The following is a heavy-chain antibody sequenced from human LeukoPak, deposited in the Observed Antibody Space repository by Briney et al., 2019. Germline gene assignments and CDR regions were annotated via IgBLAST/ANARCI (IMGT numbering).Heavy chain of an antibody. CDR3: AIIAVGGVDPFDS. V-gene: IGHV1-8*03. CDR1: RYTFTSYG. Sequence: ASVKVSCKASRYTFTSYGINWVRQATGQGLEWMGWMNPNSGNTGYAQKFQGRVTITRNTSISTAYMELSSLRSEDTAVYYCAIIAVGGVDPFDSWGQGTLVTVSS. D-gene: IGHD6-19*01. J-gene: IGHJ4*02. CDR2: MNPNSGNT.